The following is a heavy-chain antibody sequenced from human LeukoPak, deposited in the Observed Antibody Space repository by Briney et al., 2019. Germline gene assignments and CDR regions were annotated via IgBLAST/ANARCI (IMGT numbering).Heavy chain of an antibody. J-gene: IGHJ4*02. CDR3: ARERYTAYGNFDY. CDR2: INPNSGDT. CDR1: GFTFTNHP. D-gene: IGHD5-12*01. Sequence: ASVKVSFKASGFTFTNHPMHWVRQAPGQGLKWMGWINPNSGDTNYVQKFQGRVTMTRDPSISTAYMELSGLRADDTAAYYCARERYTAYGNFDYWGQGTQVTVSS. V-gene: IGHV1-2*02.